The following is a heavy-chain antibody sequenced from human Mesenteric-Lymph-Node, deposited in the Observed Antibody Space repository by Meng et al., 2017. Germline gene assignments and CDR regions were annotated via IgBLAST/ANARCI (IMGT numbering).Heavy chain of an antibody. CDR2: IYHSGST. Sequence: HLQGSGPGLVPPSETLSLTCAVSGGSISSVYWWTWVRQSPGKGLEWIGEIYHSGSTNYNPSLKSRVTISVDKSKNQFSLKLTSVTAADTAVYYCARGGYYSFDYWGQGTLVTVSS. V-gene: IGHV4-4*02. J-gene: IGHJ4*02. CDR1: GGSISSVYW. CDR3: ARGGYYSFDY. D-gene: IGHD5-18*01.